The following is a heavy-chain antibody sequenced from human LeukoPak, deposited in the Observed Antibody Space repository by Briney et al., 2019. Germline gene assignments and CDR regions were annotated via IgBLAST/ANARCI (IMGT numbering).Heavy chain of an antibody. CDR2: IYTSGST. Sequence: SETLSLTCTVSGGSISSGSYYWSWIRQPAGKGLEWIGRIYTSGSTNYNPSLKSRVTISVDTSKNQFSLKLSSVTAADTAVYYCARDPGWLQLEYFDYWGQGTLVTVSS. V-gene: IGHV4-61*02. CDR1: GGSISSGSYY. CDR3: ARDPGWLQLEYFDY. D-gene: IGHD5-24*01. J-gene: IGHJ4*02.